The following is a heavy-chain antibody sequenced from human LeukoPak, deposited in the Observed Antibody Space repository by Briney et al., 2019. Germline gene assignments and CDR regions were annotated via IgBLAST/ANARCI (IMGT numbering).Heavy chain of an antibody. J-gene: IGHJ5*02. Sequence: GGSLRLSCAASGFTFTSYGMSWVRQAPGKGLVWVSRINSDGSSTNYADSVKGRFTISRDNAKNTLYLQMSSLRVEDTAVYYCASSSGGFNWFDPWGQGTLVTVSS. CDR2: INSDGSST. CDR3: ASSSGGFNWFDP. D-gene: IGHD3-22*01. V-gene: IGHV3-74*01. CDR1: GFTFTSYG.